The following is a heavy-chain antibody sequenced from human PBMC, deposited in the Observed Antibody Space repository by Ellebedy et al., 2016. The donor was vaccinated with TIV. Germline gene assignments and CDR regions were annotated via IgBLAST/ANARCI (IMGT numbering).Heavy chain of an antibody. CDR3: IAPEDIGAFDI. D-gene: IGHD2-15*01. CDR1: GGSFSGYY. CDR2: INHSGST. J-gene: IGHJ3*02. Sequence: SETLSLTCAVYGGSFSGYYWSWIRQPPGKGLEWIGEINHSGSTNYNPSLKSRVTISIDTSKNQFSLKLSSVTAADTAVYYCIAPEDIGAFDIWGQGTMVTASS. V-gene: IGHV4-34*01.